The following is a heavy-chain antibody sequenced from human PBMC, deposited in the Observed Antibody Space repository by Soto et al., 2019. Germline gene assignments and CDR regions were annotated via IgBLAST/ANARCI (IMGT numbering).Heavy chain of an antibody. CDR3: ATHPPYGPLDH. CDR1: GGSIGSSSNH. Sequence: SETLSLTCTVSGGSIGSSSNHWGWIRQPPGKGLEWIGNIYYSENTYYNPSLKSRVTISVDTSKNQFSLRLTSVTAADTAVYYCATHPPYGPLDHWGQGTLVTVSS. J-gene: IGHJ4*02. D-gene: IGHD4-17*01. CDR2: IYYSENT. V-gene: IGHV4-39*01.